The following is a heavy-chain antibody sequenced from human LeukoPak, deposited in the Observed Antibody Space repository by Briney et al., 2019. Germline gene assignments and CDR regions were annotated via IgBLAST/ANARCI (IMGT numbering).Heavy chain of an antibody. Sequence: GGSLRLSCAASGFTFSTYWMHWVRQAPGKGLVWVSRVNSDGTITNYADSVKGRFTISRDNAKNTQYLLMNSLRAEDTGVYYCARRMETSGSFDYWGQGTLVTVSS. CDR2: VNSDGTIT. D-gene: IGHD6-19*01. J-gene: IGHJ4*02. CDR1: GFTFSTYW. V-gene: IGHV3-74*01. CDR3: ARRMETSGSFDY.